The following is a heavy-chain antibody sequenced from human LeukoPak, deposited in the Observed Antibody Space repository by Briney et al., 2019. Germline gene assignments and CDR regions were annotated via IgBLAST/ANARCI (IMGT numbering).Heavy chain of an antibody. V-gene: IGHV4-59*01. CDR1: GGSISSYY. CDR2: IYYSGST. J-gene: IGHJ4*02. Sequence: PSQTLSLTCTVSGGSISSYYWSWIRQPPGKGLEWIGYIYYSGSTNYNPSLKSRVTISVDTSKNQFSLKLSSVTAADTAVYYCARAKVGAIGYWGQGTLVTVSS. D-gene: IGHD1-26*01. CDR3: ARAKVGAIGY.